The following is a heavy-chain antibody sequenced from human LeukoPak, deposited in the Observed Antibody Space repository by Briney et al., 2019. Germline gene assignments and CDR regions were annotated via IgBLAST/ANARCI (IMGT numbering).Heavy chain of an antibody. Sequence: SQTLSLTCTVSGGSISSGGYYWSWIRQPPGKGLEWIGYIYHSGSTYYNPSLKSRVTISVDRSKNQFSLKLSSVTAADTAVYYCARDRIDILTGYYHDYWGQGTLVTVSS. D-gene: IGHD3-9*01. CDR3: ARDRIDILTGYYHDY. J-gene: IGHJ4*02. CDR1: GGSISSGGYY. V-gene: IGHV4-30-2*01. CDR2: IYHSGST.